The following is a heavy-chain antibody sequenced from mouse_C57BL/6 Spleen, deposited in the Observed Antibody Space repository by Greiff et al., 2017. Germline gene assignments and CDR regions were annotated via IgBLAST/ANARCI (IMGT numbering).Heavy chain of an antibody. Sequence: VQLQQSGPGLVQPSQSLSITCTVSGFSLTSYGVHWVRQSPGKGLAWLGVIWRGGGTDYNAAFISSLSISKDNSKSQVFFKMNSLQADDTAIYCCARGGTGTYYAMDYWGQGTSVTVSS. J-gene: IGHJ4*01. CDR1: GFSLTSYG. D-gene: IGHD4-1*01. V-gene: IGHV2-2*01. CDR3: ARGGTGTYYAMDY. CDR2: IWRGGGT.